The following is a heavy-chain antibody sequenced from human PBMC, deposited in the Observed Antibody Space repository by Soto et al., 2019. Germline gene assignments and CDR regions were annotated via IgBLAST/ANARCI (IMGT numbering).Heavy chain of an antibody. J-gene: IGHJ6*02. CDR2: IDPSDSYT. Sequence: HGESLKISCKGSGYSFTSYWISWVRQMPGKGLEWMGRIDPSDSYTNYSPSFQGHVTFSADKSISTAYLQWSSLQASDTAMYYCARLAMASRRGYYGMDVWGQGTTVTVSS. D-gene: IGHD6-19*01. CDR3: ARLAMASRRGYYGMDV. CDR1: GYSFTSYW. V-gene: IGHV5-10-1*01.